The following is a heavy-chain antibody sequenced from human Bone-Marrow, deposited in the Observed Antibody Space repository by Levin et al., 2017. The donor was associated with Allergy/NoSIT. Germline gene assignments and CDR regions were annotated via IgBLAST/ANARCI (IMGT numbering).Heavy chain of an antibody. CDR1: GFTFSAHW. J-gene: IGHJ4*02. D-gene: IGHD7-27*01. Sequence: PGGSLRLSCAASGFTFSAHWMHWVRQAPGKGLVWVSLINNDASRTNYADSVRGRFTISRDNAKNTLYLQLNGLRAEDTAVYYCARAGANWRIDSWGQGTLVTVSS. CDR2: INNDASRT. V-gene: IGHV3-74*01. CDR3: ARAGANWRIDS.